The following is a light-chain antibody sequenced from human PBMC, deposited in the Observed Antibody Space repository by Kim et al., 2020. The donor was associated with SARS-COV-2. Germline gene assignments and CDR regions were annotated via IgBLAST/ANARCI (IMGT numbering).Light chain of an antibody. CDR3: QQYYSAPQT. CDR2: WAS. Sequence: DIVVTQSTDSLAVSLGERATINCKSSQSVLYSSNNKNFLAWYQQEPGQPPKLLIYWASTRESGVPDRFSGSGSGTDFTLTISSLQAEDVAVYFCQQYYSAPQTFGQGTKVDIK. CDR1: QSVLYSSNNKNF. V-gene: IGKV4-1*01. J-gene: IGKJ1*01.